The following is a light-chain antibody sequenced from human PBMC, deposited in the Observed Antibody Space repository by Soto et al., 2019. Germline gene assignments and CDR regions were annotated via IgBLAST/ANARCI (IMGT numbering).Light chain of an antibody. CDR3: QQYGSSPQT. V-gene: IGKV3-20*01. Sequence: IVLPQSPSTSSLAPGERATLSCRASQSGSTTYVAWYQQKPGQAPRLLIYGASSRSIGIPDRFSGSGSGTDFTLNISRLEPEDFAVYYCQQYGSSPQTFGQGTNLEIK. J-gene: IGKJ2*01. CDR1: QSGSTTY. CDR2: GAS.